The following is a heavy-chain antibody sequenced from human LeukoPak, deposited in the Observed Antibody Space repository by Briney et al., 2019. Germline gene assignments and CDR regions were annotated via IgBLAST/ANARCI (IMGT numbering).Heavy chain of an antibody. CDR1: GGSFSSGGYF. Sequence: SETLSLTCTVSGGSFSSGGYFWSWIRQHPGKGLEWIGYIYYSGNTYYNPSLKSRVTISVDTSKNQFSLKLSSVTAADTAVYYCARQTVAGTSHFDYWGQGTLVTVSS. D-gene: IGHD6-19*01. CDR3: ARQTVAGTSHFDY. V-gene: IGHV4-30-2*03. J-gene: IGHJ4*02. CDR2: IYYSGNT.